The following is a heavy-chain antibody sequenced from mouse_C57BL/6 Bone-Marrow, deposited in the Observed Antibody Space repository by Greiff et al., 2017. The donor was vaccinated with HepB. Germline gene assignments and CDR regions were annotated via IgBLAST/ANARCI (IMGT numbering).Heavy chain of an antibody. CDR3: AKNTGNSNYQFAY. Sequence: QVQLQQSGPGLVQPSQSLSITCTVSGFSLTSYGVHWVRQPPGKGLEWLGVIWSGGSTDYNAAFISRLSISKDNSKSQVFFKMNSLQADDTAIYYCAKNTGNSNYQFAYWGQGTLVTVSA. CDR1: GFSLTSYG. V-gene: IGHV2-4*01. J-gene: IGHJ3*01. D-gene: IGHD2-5*01. CDR2: IWSGGST.